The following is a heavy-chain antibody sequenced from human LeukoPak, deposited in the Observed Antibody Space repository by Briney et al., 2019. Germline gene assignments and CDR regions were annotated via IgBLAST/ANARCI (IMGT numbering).Heavy chain of an antibody. CDR3: ASDPSTVNWVFDY. J-gene: IGHJ4*02. CDR2: IWYDGSNK. Sequence: GGSLRLSCAASGFTFSSYGMHWVRQAPGKGLEWVAVIWYDGSNKYYADSVKGRFTISRDNSKNTLYLQMNSLRAEDTAVYYCASDPSTVNWVFDYWGQGTLVTVSS. D-gene: IGHD4-4*01. V-gene: IGHV3-33*01. CDR1: GFTFSSYG.